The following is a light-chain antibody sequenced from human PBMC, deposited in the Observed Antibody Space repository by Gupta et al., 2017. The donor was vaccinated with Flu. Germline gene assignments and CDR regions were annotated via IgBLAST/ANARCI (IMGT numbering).Light chain of an antibody. J-gene: IGLJ1*01. CDR2: EGS. V-gene: IGLV2-23*01. CDR3: CSYAGSSTPFV. Sequence: SSDVGSYNLVSWYQQHPGKAPKLMIYEGSKRPSGVSNRFSGSKSGNMASLTISGLQAEDEADYYCCSYAGSSTPFVFGTGTKVTVL. CDR1: SSDVGSYNL.